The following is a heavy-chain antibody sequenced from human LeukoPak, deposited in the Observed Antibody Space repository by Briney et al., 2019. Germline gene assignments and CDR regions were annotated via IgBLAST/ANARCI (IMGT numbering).Heavy chain of an antibody. J-gene: IGHJ3*02. CDR1: GFSLSDYY. V-gene: IGHV3-11*01. CDR3: ARKVAFDI. Sequence: PGGSLRLSCAASGFSLSDYYMSWIRQAPGKGLEWVAYIDSYGTTIYYADSVKGRFTISRDSTKNSLYLQMNSLRGEDTAVYYCARKVAFDIWGQGTMVTVSS. CDR2: IDSYGTTI.